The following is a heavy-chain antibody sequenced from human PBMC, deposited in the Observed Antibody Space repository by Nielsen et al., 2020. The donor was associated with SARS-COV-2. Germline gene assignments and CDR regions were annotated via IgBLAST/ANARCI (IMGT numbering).Heavy chain of an antibody. Sequence: SGTLSLTCTVSNASVSSGSFYWSWIRQPPGKGLDWIGYIYYSGATSYNPSVKSRVTISLDTSKNQFSLKLTSVTAADTAQYFCARGRRITMFRGVSYDDYYGMDVWGQGTTVTVSS. CDR3: ARGRRITMFRGVSYDDYYGMDV. CDR1: NASVSSGSFY. V-gene: IGHV4-61*01. CDR2: IYYSGAT. J-gene: IGHJ6*02. D-gene: IGHD3-10*01.